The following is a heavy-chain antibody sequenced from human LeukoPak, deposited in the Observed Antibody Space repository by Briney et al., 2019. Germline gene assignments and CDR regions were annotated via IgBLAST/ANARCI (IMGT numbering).Heavy chain of an antibody. V-gene: IGHV3-30*12. Sequence: PGGSLRLSCAASGFTFSSFGMHWVRQAPGKGLEWVAFISYDGNTEFYADSVKGRFTISRDNSKTTLYLQMNSLRADDTAVYYCAKGGPTGSNYFDFWGQGTLVTVSS. J-gene: IGHJ4*02. CDR1: GFTFSSFG. D-gene: IGHD1-26*01. CDR2: ISYDGNTE. CDR3: AKGGPTGSNYFDF.